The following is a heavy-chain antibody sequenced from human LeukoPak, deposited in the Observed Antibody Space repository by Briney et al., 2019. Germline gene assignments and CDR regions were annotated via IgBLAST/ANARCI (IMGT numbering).Heavy chain of an antibody. V-gene: IGHV1-18*01. CDR3: ATIGIVGATRNWFDP. CDR2: ISAYNGNT. Sequence: ASVKVSCKASGYTFTSYGFSWVRQAPGQGLEWMGWISAYNGNTNYAQKLQGRVTMTTDTSTSTAYMELRSLRSDDTAVYYCATIGIVGATRNWFDPWGQGTLVTVSS. D-gene: IGHD1-26*01. CDR1: GYTFTSYG. J-gene: IGHJ5*02.